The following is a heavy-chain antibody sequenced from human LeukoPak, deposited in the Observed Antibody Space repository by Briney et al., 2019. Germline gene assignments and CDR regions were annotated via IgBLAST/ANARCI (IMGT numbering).Heavy chain of an antibody. D-gene: IGHD4/OR15-4a*01. CDR3: ASAKGDAFDI. V-gene: IGHV4-61*10. J-gene: IGHJ3*02. Sequence: PSETLSLTCTVSGGSISSGSYYWSWIRQPAGKGLEWIGYIYYSGSTNYNPSLKSRVTISVDTSKNQFSLKLSSVTAADTAVYYCASAKGDAFDIWGQGTMVTVSS. CDR2: IYYSGST. CDR1: GGSISSGSYY.